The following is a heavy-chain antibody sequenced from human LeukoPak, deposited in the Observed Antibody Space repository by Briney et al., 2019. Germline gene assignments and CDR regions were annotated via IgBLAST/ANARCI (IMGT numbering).Heavy chain of an antibody. J-gene: IGHJ4*02. D-gene: IGHD3-3*01. Sequence: ASVKVSCKASGYTFTSYDINWVRQATGQGLEWMGWMNPNSGNTGYAQKFQGRVTMTRNTSISTAYMELSSLRSEDTAVYYCARGPPYDFWSGYYMGTQRYYFDYWGQGTLVTVSP. V-gene: IGHV1-8*01. CDR3: ARGPPYDFWSGYYMGTQRYYFDY. CDR1: GYTFTSYD. CDR2: MNPNSGNT.